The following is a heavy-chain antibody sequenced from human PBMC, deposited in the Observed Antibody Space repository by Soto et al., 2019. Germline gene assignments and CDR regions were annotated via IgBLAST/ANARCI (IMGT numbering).Heavy chain of an antibody. J-gene: IGHJ6*02. D-gene: IGHD3-3*01. CDR2: IYSSGTT. CDR1: GGSISSYY. CDR3: ARVRERDDFWSGPFTQGSSGYGMDV. Sequence: SETLSLTCTVSGGSISSYYWSWIRQPPGKGLEWIGYIYSSGTTNYNPSLKSRVTISVDTSKNQFSLKLNSVTAADTAVYYCARVRERDDFWSGPFTQGSSGYGMDVWGQGTTVTVSS. V-gene: IGHV4-59*01.